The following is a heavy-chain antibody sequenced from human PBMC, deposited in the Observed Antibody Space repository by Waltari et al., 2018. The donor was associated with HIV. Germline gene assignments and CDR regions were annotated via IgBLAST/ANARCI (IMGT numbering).Heavy chain of an antibody. J-gene: IGHJ4*02. CDR1: GYSFINYG. D-gene: IGHD3-9*01. V-gene: IGHV1-3*01. CDR2: VNADNGNT. CDR3: ARELFFLEYFDFAGGAMGDY. Sequence: QVQLVQSGAEVKKPGASVKVSCKASGYSFINYGIHWVRQAPGQRLEWMGGVNADNGNTKYSQKFQVRVTISRDTSTSTAYMELSSLTSEDTAVYYCARELFFLEYFDFAGGAMGDYWGQGALVTVSS.